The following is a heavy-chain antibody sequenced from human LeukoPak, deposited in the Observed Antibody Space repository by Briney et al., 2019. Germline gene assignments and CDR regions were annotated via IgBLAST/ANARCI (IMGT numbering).Heavy chain of an antibody. D-gene: IGHD5-24*01. CDR2: ISYDGTNK. CDR1: GFTFSSYA. V-gene: IGHV3-30-3*01. Sequence: GGSLRLSCAASGFTFSSYAMHWVRQSPGKGLEWVAVISYDGTNKYYADSVKGRFTLSRDNSKNTLYLQMNSLRAEDTAVYYCYNRDKDYWGQGTLVTVSS. CDR3: YNRDKDY. J-gene: IGHJ4*02.